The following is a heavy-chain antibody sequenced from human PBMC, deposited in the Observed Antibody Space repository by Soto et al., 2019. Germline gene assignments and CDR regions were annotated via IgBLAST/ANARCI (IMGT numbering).Heavy chain of an antibody. Sequence: QVQLQESGPGLVKPSGTLSLTCAVSGGSISSSNWWSWVRQPPGKGLEWIGEIYHSGSPNDNPSPKRRVTVSADKTKNQLSQKLSSVAAADTSVYYCARDRVWFGELGQFDYWGQGTLVTVSS. D-gene: IGHD3-10*01. J-gene: IGHJ4*02. V-gene: IGHV4-4*02. CDR2: IYHSGSP. CDR1: GGSISSSNW. CDR3: ARDRVWFGELGQFDY.